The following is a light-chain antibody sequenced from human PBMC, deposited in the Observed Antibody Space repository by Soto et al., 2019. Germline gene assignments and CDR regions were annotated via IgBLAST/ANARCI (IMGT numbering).Light chain of an antibody. J-gene: IGKJ4*01. V-gene: IGKV1-5*03. CDR1: QSISSW. Sequence: DIQMTQSPSTLSASVGDRVTITCRASQSISSWLAWYQQKPGKAPKLLIYKASSLESGVPSRFSGSGSATEVFPTIISLQHDDFATYYCQQYNSYPLTFGGGTKVEIK. CDR3: QQYNSYPLT. CDR2: KAS.